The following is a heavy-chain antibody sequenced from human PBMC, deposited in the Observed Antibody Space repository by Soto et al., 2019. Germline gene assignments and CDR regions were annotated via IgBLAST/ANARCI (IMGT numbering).Heavy chain of an antibody. J-gene: IGHJ6*03. CDR1: GFSLSTSGMC. CDR2: IDWDDDK. V-gene: IGHV2-70*11. CDR3: ARAVVVPAAMDYYYMDG. Sequence: SGPTLVNPTQTLTLACTFSGFSLSTSGMCVSWIRQPPGKALEWLARIDWDDDKYYSTSLKTRLTISKDTSKNQVVLTMTNMDPVDTATYYCARAVVVPAAMDYYYMDGWGKGTTVTVAS. D-gene: IGHD2-2*01.